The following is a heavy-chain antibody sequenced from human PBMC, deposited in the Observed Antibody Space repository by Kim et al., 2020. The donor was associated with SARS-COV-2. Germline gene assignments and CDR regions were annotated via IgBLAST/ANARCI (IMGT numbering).Heavy chain of an antibody. J-gene: IGHJ6*02. Sequence: PSHKSRATISVDTSKNQFSLKLSSVTAADTAVYYCAREVAGGYYYYGMDVWGQGTTVTVSS. CDR3: AREVAGGYYYYGMDV. D-gene: IGHD2-15*01. V-gene: IGHV4-59*01.